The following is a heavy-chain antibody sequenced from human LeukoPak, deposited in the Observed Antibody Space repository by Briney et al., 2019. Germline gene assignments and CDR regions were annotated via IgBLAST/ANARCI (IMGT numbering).Heavy chain of an antibody. CDR1: GYTFTSYG. V-gene: IGHV1-18*01. CDR2: ISAYNGNT. J-gene: IGHJ3*02. CDR3: ARDYSGSYTDAFDI. Sequence: ASVKVSCKASGYTFTSYGISWVRQAPGQGPEWMGWISAYNGNTNYAQKLQGRVTMTTDTSTSTAYMELRSLRSDDTAVYYCARDYSGSYTDAFDIWGQGTMVTVSS. D-gene: IGHD1-26*01.